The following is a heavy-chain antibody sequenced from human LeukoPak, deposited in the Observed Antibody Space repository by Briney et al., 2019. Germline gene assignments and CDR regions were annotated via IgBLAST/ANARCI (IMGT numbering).Heavy chain of an antibody. Sequence: GGSLRLSCAASGFTFSSYGMHWVRQAPGKGLEWVAFIRYDGSNKYYADSVKGRFTISRDNSKNTLYLQMNSLRAEDTAVYYCAKAPIVGATAFDYWGQGTLATVSS. D-gene: IGHD1-26*01. CDR1: GFTFSSYG. J-gene: IGHJ4*02. CDR3: AKAPIVGATAFDY. V-gene: IGHV3-30*02. CDR2: IRYDGSNK.